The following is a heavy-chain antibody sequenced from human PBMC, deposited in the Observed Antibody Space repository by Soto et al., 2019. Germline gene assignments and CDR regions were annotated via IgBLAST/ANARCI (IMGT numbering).Heavy chain of an antibody. J-gene: IGHJ4*01. V-gene: IGHV4-59*01. CDR2: IYSSGST. CDR3: ARAGSWRPLFVY. CDR1: GGSINNYY. Sequence: SETLSLTCTVSGGSINNYYWSWIRQPPGQGLEWIGYIYSSGSTNYNPSLNSRVTISADTSKNQFSLKLSSVTAADTAVYYCARAGSWRPLFVYWGPGILVPVS. D-gene: IGHD6-13*01.